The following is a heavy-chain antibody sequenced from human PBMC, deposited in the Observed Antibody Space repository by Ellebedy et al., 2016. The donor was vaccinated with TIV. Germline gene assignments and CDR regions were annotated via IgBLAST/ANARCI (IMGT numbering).Heavy chain of an antibody. Sequence: GESLKISXAASGFTVSSNSMSWVRQAPGKGLEWVSSISSSSSFTYYADSRKGRFTISRDNAMNSLYLQMNSLSPEDTAVYYCARGGAGFDSMNRELSFDSWGQGTLVTVSS. CDR3: ARGGAGFDSMNRELSFDS. V-gene: IGHV3-21*01. CDR2: ISSSSSFT. J-gene: IGHJ4*02. CDR1: GFTVSSNS. D-gene: IGHD1-26*01.